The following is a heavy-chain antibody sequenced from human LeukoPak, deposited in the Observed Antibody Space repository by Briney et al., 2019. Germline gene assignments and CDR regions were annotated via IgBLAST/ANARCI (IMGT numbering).Heavy chain of an antibody. CDR2: INPSGGST. D-gene: IGHD3-3*01. J-gene: IGHJ4*02. Sequence: ASVKVSCKASGYTFTSSYIHWVRQAPGQGLEWMGIINPSGGSTSYAQKFQGRVTMTRDTSTSTVYMELSSLRSEDTAVYYCASIFGVVIEDYWGQGTLVTVSS. V-gene: IGHV1-46*03. CDR1: GYTFTSSY. CDR3: ASIFGVVIEDY.